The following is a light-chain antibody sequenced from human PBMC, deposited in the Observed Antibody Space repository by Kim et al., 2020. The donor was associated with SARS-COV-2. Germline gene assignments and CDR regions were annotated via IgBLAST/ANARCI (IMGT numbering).Light chain of an antibody. CDR2: AAS. CDR1: QGISHH. V-gene: IGKV1-16*02. J-gene: IGKJ3*01. Sequence: DIQMTQSPSSLSASIGDRVTITCRASQGISHHLAWFQQKPGQAPKPLMHAASSLESGVPSKFSGSGSGTDFTLTISSLQPEDFATYYCQQYDSYPFTFGPGTKVDIK. CDR3: QQYDSYPFT.